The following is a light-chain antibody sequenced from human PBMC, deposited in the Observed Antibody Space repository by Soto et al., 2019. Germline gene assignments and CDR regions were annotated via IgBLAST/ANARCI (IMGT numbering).Light chain of an antibody. Sequence: EIVLPQSQATRSFSPGNRATLPCRASQRVSSSLYWYQHQPGPAPRLLIYDASNRATGIPARFSGGGSATHFSLRISSIEDQEFAVYYCQHRNNWPSFTFGGGTKLEIK. CDR1: QRVSSS. CDR2: DAS. CDR3: QHRNNWPSFT. J-gene: IGKJ4*01. V-gene: IGKV3-11*01.